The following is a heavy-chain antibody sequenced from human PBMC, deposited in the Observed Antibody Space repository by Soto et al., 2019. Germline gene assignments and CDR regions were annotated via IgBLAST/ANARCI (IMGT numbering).Heavy chain of an antibody. Sequence: ASVKVSCKASGYTFTNYDISWVRQAPGQGLEWMGWISAYNGNTSHAQKFRGRVTMTIDISTSTAYMELRRLRSDDTAVYYCARVTEGMDVWGQGTTDTVSS. CDR2: ISAYNGNT. CDR1: GYTFTNYD. J-gene: IGHJ6*02. CDR3: ARVTEGMDV. V-gene: IGHV1-18*01. D-gene: IGHD3-16*01.